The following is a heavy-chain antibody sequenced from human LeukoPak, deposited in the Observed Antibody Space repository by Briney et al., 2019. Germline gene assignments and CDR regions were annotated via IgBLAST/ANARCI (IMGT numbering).Heavy chain of an antibody. CDR2: ISWNSGSI. J-gene: IGHJ5*02. D-gene: IGHD5-24*01. V-gene: IGHV3-9*01. CDR3: SVVEKGKPS. Sequence: GGSLRLSCAASGFTFDDYAMHWVRQAPGKGLEWVSGISWNSGSIGYADSVKGRFTISRDNAKNSLYLQMNSLRAEDTAVYYCSVVEKGKPSWGQGTLVTVSS. CDR1: GFTFDDYA.